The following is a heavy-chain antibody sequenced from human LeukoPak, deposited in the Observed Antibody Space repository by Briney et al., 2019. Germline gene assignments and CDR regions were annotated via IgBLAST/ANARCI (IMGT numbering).Heavy chain of an antibody. CDR3: SRDGERWERSYCGMDV. CDR2: INPNSGGT. V-gene: IGHV1-2*02. Sequence: ASVKVSCKASGYTFSGYYMHWVRQAPGQGLEWMVWINPNSGGTNYAQNFQGRVTMTRDTSIRTAYMELSRLTSDDTAVYYCSRDGERWERSYCGMDVWGQGTTVTVSS. J-gene: IGHJ6*02. CDR1: GYTFSGYY. D-gene: IGHD1-26*01.